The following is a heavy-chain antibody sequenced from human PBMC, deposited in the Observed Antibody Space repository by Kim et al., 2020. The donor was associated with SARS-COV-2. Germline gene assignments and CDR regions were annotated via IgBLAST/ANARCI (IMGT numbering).Heavy chain of an antibody. CDR2: IYYSGST. Sequence: SETLSLTCTVSGGSISSYYWSWIRQPPGKGLEWIGYIYYSGSTNYNPSLKSRVTISVDTSKNQFSLKLSSVTAADTAVYYCARVYRNSAYCGGDCYPGAFDIWGQGTMVTVSS. J-gene: IGHJ3*02. D-gene: IGHD2-21*02. V-gene: IGHV4-59*01. CDR1: GGSISSYY. CDR3: ARVYRNSAYCGGDCYPGAFDI.